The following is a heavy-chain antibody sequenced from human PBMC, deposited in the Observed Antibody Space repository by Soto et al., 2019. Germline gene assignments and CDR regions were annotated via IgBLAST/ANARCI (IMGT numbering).Heavy chain of an antibody. D-gene: IGHD6-13*01. J-gene: IGHJ6*02. Sequence: ASVKVSCKASGYTFSNYGISWVRQAPGQGLEWMGWISAYNGNIKFAQKFQGRVTMTRDTSISTAYMELSRLRSDDTAVYYCASLSYSSSWQSSYYGMDVWGQGTTVTVSS. V-gene: IGHV1-18*01. CDR1: GYTFSNYG. CDR3: ASLSYSSSWQSSYYGMDV. CDR2: ISAYNGNI.